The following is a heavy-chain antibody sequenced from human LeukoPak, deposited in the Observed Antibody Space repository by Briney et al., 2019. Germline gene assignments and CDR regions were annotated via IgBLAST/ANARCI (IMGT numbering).Heavy chain of an antibody. CDR1: GYSTTSDW. V-gene: IGHV5-51*01. Sequence: AEALKISCEGAGYSTTSDWIGGGRQLAGRGVEWMGIIYPGDSDTRYSPSFQGHVTISADKSISTAYLQWSSLKASDTAMYYCATSNSSGGSPDAFDIWGQGTMVTVSS. CDR3: ATSNSSGGSPDAFDI. CDR2: IYPGDSDT. D-gene: IGHD6-19*01. J-gene: IGHJ3*02.